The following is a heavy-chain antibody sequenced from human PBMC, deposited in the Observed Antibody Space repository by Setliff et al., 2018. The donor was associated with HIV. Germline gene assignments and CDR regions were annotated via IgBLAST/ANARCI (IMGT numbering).Heavy chain of an antibody. J-gene: IGHJ4*02. CDR2: INVGNGKS. CDR1: GSTFRRYG. V-gene: IGHV1-3*01. D-gene: IGHD3-3*01. CDR3: ASSAVTVLGVVPYYFDY. Sequence: ASVKVSCKASGSTFRRYGLHWVRQAPGQRLEWMGWINVGNGKSKYSQKFQSRVTITRNTSERKAHMELCSLRSEDTAVYYCASSAVTVLGVVPYYFDYWGQGTLVTVSS.